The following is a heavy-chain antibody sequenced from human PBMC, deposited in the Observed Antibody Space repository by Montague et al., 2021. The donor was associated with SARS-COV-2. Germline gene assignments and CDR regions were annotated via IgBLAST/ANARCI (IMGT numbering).Heavy chain of an antibody. CDR3: ARTYYDILPNLYYFDY. V-gene: IGHV2-70*01. J-gene: IGHJ4*02. Sequence: PALVKPTQTPTLTCTFSGFSLSTSGMCVSWIRQPPGKALEWLALSDWNDDKYYSTSLKTRLTISKDTSKNQVVLTMTNMDPVDTATYYCARTYYDILPNLYYFDYWGQGTLVTVSS. CDR1: GFSLSTSGMC. D-gene: IGHD3-9*01. CDR2: SDWNDDK.